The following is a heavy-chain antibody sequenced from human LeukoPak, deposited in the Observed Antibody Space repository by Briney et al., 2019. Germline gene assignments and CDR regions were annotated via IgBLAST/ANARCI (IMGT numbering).Heavy chain of an antibody. CDR1: GGSFSDYY. Sequence: SETLSLTCAVYGGSFSDYYWSWIRLPPGKGLEWMGEIDHSGGPNYNPSLRSRVTISVDTSKNQFSLKLTSVTAADTAVYYCAVGGFNSSGYRVGMDYWGRGTLVTVSS. J-gene: IGHJ4*02. D-gene: IGHD3-22*01. V-gene: IGHV4-34*01. CDR2: IDHSGGP. CDR3: AVGGFNSSGYRVGMDY.